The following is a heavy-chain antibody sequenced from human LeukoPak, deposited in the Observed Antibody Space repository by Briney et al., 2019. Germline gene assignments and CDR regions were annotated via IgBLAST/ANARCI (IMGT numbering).Heavy chain of an antibody. CDR3: ARQSRGIAVAGLDY. J-gene: IGHJ4*02. Sequence: SGTLSLTCIVSGGSISSYYWTWIRQPPGKGLEWIGYIYYNGSTNYNPSLKSRVTISVDTSKNKFSLKLNSVTAADTAVYYCARQSRGIAVAGLDYWGQGILVTVSS. V-gene: IGHV4-59*08. D-gene: IGHD6-19*01. CDR1: GGSISSYY. CDR2: IYYNGST.